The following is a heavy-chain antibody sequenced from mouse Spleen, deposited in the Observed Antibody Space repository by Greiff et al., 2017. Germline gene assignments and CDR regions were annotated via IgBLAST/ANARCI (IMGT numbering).Heavy chain of an antibody. V-gene: IGHV1-69*01. CDR1: GYTFTSYW. J-gene: IGHJ3*01. CDR2: IDPSDSYT. Sequence: QVQLQQPGAELVMPGASVKLSCKASGYTFTSYWMHWVKQRPGQGLEWIGEIDPSDSYTNYNQKFKGKATLTVDKSSSTAYMQLSSLTSEDSAVYYCARGDNYGSSGGFAYWGQGTLVTVSA. CDR3: ARGDNYGSSGGFAY. D-gene: IGHD1-1*01.